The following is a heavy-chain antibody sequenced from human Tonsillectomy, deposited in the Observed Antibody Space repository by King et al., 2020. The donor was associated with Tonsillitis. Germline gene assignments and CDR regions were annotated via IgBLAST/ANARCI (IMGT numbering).Heavy chain of an antibody. D-gene: IGHD2-2*01. CDR2: IVPVVGTA. V-gene: IGHV1-69*12. J-gene: IGHJ6*02. CDR3: ARAGLEPATKVHYHEMDV. Sequence: FQLVQSGAEVKKPGSSVRVSCKASGVTFSSYAFSWVRQAPGQGLEWMGGIVPVVGTADYAQKFKGRVTITADESTTTAYMEVSSLRSEDTAVYYCARAGLEPATKVHYHEMDVWGQGTTVTVS. CDR1: GVTFSSYA.